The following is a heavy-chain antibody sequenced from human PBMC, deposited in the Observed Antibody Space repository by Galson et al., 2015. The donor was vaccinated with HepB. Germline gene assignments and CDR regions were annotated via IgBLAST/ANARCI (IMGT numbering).Heavy chain of an antibody. J-gene: IGHJ3*02. CDR1: GYTLTELS. CDR2: FDPEDGET. CDR3: ATEKRGPGSSSPDAFDI. Sequence: SVKVSCKVSGYTLTELSMHWVRQAPGKGLEWMGGFDPEDGETIYAQKFQGRVTMTEDTSTDTAYMELSSLRSEDTAVYYCATEKRGPGSSSPDAFDIWGQGTMVTVSS. V-gene: IGHV1-24*01. D-gene: IGHD6-6*01.